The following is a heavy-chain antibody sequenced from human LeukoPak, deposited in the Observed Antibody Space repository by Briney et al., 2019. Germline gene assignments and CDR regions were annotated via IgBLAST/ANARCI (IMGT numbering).Heavy chain of an antibody. J-gene: IGHJ6*03. Sequence: PGGSLRLSCAASGFTFSSYGMHWVRQAPGKGLEWVAFIRYDGSNKYYADSVKGRFTISRDNSKNTLYLQMNSLRAEDTAVYYCAKTASPGYYYYYMDVWGKGTTVTVSS. CDR2: IRYDGSNK. V-gene: IGHV3-30*02. CDR1: GFTFSSYG. CDR3: AKTASPGYYYYYMDV.